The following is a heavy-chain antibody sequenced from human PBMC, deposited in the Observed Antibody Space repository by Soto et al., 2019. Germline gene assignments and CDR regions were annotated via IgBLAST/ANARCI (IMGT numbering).Heavy chain of an antibody. J-gene: IGHJ4*01. CDR1: GFTFSNYA. V-gene: IGHV3-30-3*01. CDR3: ARGSMVGATRHPSDY. Sequence: HPGGSLRLSCAASGFTFSNYAIHWVRQAPGQGLEWVAVISYDGGSKVYADSVKGRFTLSRDNSQDTLYLQMNTLTPEDTAVYYCARGSMVGATRHPSDYWGQGTLVTVSS. CDR2: ISYDGGSK. D-gene: IGHD1-26*01.